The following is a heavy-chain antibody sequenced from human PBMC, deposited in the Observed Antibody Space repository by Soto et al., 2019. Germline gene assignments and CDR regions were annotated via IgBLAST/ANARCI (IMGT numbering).Heavy chain of an antibody. V-gene: IGHV4-31*03. CDR3: ARAPSYGSGSYYGAYSYYFDY. D-gene: IGHD3-10*01. Sequence: SETLSLTCTVSGGSISSGGYYWSWIRQHPGKGLEWIGYIYYSGSTYYNPSLKSRVTISVDTSRNQFSLKLSSVTAADTAVYYCARAPSYGSGSYYGAYSYYFDYWGQGTLVTVSS. CDR2: IYYSGST. CDR1: GGSISSGGYY. J-gene: IGHJ4*02.